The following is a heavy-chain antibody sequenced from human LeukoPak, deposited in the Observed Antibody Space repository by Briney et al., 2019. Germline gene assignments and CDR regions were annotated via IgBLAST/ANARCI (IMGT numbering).Heavy chain of an antibody. CDR2: IYYSGST. CDR1: GGSISSYY. J-gene: IGHJ4*02. Sequence: SETLSLTCTVSGGSISSYYWSWIRQPPGKGLEWIGYIYYSGSTNYNPSLKSRVTISVDTSKNQFSLKLSSVAAADTAVYYCARDGPAQMVDLDYWGQGTLVTVSS. D-gene: IGHD2-8*01. V-gene: IGHV4-59*01. CDR3: ARDGPAQMVDLDY.